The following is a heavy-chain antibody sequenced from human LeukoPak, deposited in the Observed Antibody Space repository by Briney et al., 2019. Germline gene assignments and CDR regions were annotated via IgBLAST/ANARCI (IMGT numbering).Heavy chain of an antibody. J-gene: IGHJ3*02. CDR2: IDPYGGDT. Sequence: GGSLRLSCGASGFSFISYWMHWVRHTPENGLGWVSYIDPYGGDTNYADAVKGRFTISRGNDKNTLYLKMNSLRVHDTAVYFCARGPYYYDSIGHPDIWGHGTMVTVSS. D-gene: IGHD3-22*01. V-gene: IGHV3-74*01. CDR3: ARGPYYYDSIGHPDI. CDR1: GFSFISYW.